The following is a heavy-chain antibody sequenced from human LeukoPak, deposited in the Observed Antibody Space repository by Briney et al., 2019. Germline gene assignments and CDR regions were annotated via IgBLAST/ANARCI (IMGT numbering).Heavy chain of an antibody. CDR3: AKDMTEQEENDYYYYGMDV. D-gene: IGHD1/OR15-1a*01. V-gene: IGHV3-30*18. J-gene: IGHJ6*04. CDR1: GFTFSSYG. Sequence: GGSLRLSCAASGFTFSSYGMHWVRQAPGKGLEWVAVISYDGSNKYYADSVKGRFTISRDNSKNTLYLQMNSLRAENTAVYYWAKDMTEQEENDYYYYGMDVWGKGTTVTVSS. CDR2: ISYDGSNK.